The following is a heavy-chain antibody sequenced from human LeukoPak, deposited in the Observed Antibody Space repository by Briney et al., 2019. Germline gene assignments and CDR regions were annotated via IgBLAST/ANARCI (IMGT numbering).Heavy chain of an antibody. D-gene: IGHD3-16*01. CDR3: ARHRGISTRDFEY. CDR2: ISSSSSYI. J-gene: IGHJ4*02. Sequence: PGGSLRLSCAASGFTFSSYSMNWVRKAPGKGLEWVSSISSSSSYIYYADSVKGRFTISRDNAKNSLYLQMNSLRAEDTAVYYCARHRGISTRDFEYWGQGTLVTVSS. CDR1: GFTFSSYS. V-gene: IGHV3-21*04.